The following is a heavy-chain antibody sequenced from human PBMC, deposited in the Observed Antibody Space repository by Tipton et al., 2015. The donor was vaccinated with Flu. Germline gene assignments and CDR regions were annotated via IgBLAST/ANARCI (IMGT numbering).Heavy chain of an antibody. D-gene: IGHD1-26*01. CDR2: IKQDGNEK. CDR3: AREDRLVGSNCFDF. CDR1: GFTFSNYW. J-gene: IGHJ4*02. Sequence: SLRLSCAASGFTFSNYWMSWVRQAPGKGLEWVADIKQDGNEKYYVDSVKGRFTISGDNAKNSLYLQMNSLRVEDTAVYYCAREDRLVGSNCFDFWGQGTLVTVS. V-gene: IGHV3-7*01.